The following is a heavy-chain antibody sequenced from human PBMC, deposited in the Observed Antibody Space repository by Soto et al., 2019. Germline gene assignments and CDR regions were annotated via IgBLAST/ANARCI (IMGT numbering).Heavy chain of an antibody. Sequence: ASVKVSCKASGYTFTGYYMHWVRQAPGQGLEWMGWINPNNGGTNYAQKFQGWVTMTRDTSISTAYMELSRLRSDDTAVYYCARAQYYYDSSGYYYWFDPWGQGTLVTVSS. CDR3: ARAQYYYDSSGYYYWFDP. V-gene: IGHV1-2*04. J-gene: IGHJ5*02. CDR1: GYTFTGYY. D-gene: IGHD3-22*01. CDR2: INPNNGGT.